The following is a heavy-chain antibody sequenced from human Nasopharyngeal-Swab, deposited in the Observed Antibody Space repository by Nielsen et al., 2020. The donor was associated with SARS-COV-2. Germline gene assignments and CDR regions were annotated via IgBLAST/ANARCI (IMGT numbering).Heavy chain of an antibody. J-gene: IGHJ4*02. CDR2: ISSSSSYI. Sequence: GESLKISCAASGFTFSSYSMNWVRQAPGKGLEWVSSISSSSSYIYYADSVKGRFTISRDNAKNSLYLQMNSLRAEGTAVYYCARDPQRDYCGGDCSYFDYWGQGTLVTVSS. V-gene: IGHV3-21*01. CDR3: ARDPQRDYCGGDCSYFDY. CDR1: GFTFSSYS. D-gene: IGHD2-21*02.